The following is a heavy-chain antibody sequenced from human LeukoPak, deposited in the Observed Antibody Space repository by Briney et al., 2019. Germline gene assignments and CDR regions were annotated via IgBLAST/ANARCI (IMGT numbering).Heavy chain of an antibody. CDR3: ALGNFTYYYDSSGYYWFDP. Sequence: KVSCKASGGTFSSYAISWVRQAPGQGLEWMGRIIPIFGTANYAQKFQGRVTITTDESTSTAYMELSSLRSEDTALYYCALGNFTYYYDSSGYYWFDPWGQGTLVTVSS. V-gene: IGHV1-69*05. J-gene: IGHJ5*02. CDR2: IIPIFGTA. CDR1: GGTFSSYA. D-gene: IGHD3-22*01.